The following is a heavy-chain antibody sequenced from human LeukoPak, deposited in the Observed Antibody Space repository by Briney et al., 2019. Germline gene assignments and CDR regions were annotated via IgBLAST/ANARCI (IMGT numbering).Heavy chain of an antibody. Sequence: GASVKVSCKASGGTFSSYAISWVRQAPGQGLEWMGGIIPIFGTANYAQKFQGRVTITADESTSTAYMELRSLRSDDTAVYYCARPGGDLEWLSLDYWGQGTLVTVSS. CDR2: IIPIFGTA. J-gene: IGHJ4*02. CDR3: ARPGGDLEWLSLDY. V-gene: IGHV1-69*13. CDR1: GGTFSSYA. D-gene: IGHD3-3*01.